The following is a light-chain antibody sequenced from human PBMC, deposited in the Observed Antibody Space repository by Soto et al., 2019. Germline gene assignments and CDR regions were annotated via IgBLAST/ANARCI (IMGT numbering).Light chain of an antibody. Sequence: QSALTQPASVSGSPGQSITISCTGASSDLGDYNYVSWYQQHPGKAPKLMIYDVSSRPSGVSDRFSGSKSGNTASLTISGLQAEDEADYYCTSYTTTGTYVFETGTKVTVL. CDR2: DVS. CDR3: TSYTTTGTYV. CDR1: SSDLGDYNY. J-gene: IGLJ1*01. V-gene: IGLV2-14*03.